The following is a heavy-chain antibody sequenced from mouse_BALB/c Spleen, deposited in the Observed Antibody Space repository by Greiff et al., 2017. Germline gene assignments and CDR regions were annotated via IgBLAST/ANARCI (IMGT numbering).Heavy chain of an antibody. Sequence: EVKLQESGPGLVKPSQSLSLTCTVTGYSITSDYAWNWIRQFPGNKLEWMGYISYSGSTSYNPSLKSRISITRDTSKNQFFLQLNSVTTEDTATYYCARYGNYYYYAMDYWGQGTSVTVSS. CDR3: ARYGNYYYYAMDY. V-gene: IGHV3-2*02. CDR1: GYSITSDYA. D-gene: IGHD2-1*01. CDR2: ISYSGST. J-gene: IGHJ4*01.